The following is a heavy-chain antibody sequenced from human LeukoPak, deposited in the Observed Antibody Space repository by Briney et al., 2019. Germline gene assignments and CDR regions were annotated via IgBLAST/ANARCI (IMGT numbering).Heavy chain of an antibody. Sequence: PGRSLRLSCAASGFTFSSYGMHWVRQAPGKGLEGVAVISYDGSNKYYEDSVKGRFTISRDNSKNTLYLQMNSLRAEDTAVYYCAREIYSGSYNFDYWGQGTLVTVSS. J-gene: IGHJ4*02. V-gene: IGHV3-30*03. CDR3: AREIYSGSYNFDY. D-gene: IGHD1-26*01. CDR2: ISYDGSNK. CDR1: GFTFSSYG.